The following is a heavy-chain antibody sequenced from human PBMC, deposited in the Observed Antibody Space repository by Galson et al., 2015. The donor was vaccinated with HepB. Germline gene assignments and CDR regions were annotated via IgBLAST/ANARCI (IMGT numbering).Heavy chain of an antibody. V-gene: IGHV1-46*01. D-gene: IGHD6-13*01. CDR3: ARDRGQIAALHSERLTGGY. J-gene: IGHJ4*02. CDR2: INPSGGST. CDR1: GYTFTSYY. Sequence: SVKVSCKASGYTFTSYYMHWVRQAPGQGLEWMGIINPSGGSTSYAQKFQGRVTMTRDTSTSTVYMELSSLRSEDTAVYYCARDRGQIAALHSERLTGGYWGQGTLVTVSS.